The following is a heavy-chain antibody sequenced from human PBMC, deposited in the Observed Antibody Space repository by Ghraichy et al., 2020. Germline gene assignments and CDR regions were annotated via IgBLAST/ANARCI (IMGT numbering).Heavy chain of an antibody. D-gene: IGHD6-13*01. CDR2: IFPAGGAT. CDR3: ARDHASGSFSFDY. V-gene: IGHV1-46*01. CDR1: GYIFTNYN. J-gene: IGHJ4*02. Sequence: ASVKVSCRTSGYIFTNYNIHWVRQAPGQGLEWMAIIFPAGGATYSPQQFQGRVTVTRDKSTRTVYMELSSLTSDDTAIYYCARDHASGSFSFDYWGQGSLVTVSS.